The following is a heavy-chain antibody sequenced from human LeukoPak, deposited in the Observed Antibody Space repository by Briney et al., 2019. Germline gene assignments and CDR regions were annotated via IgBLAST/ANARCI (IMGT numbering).Heavy chain of an antibody. V-gene: IGHV1-24*01. D-gene: IGHD4-23*01. J-gene: IGHJ5*02. CDR1: GYTLTELS. CDR2: FDPEDGET. Sequence: ASVKVSCKVSGYTLTELSMHWVRQAPGKGLEWMGGFDPEDGETIYAQKFQGRVTMTEDTSTDTAYMELSSLRSEDTAVYYCATAIRTLSYGGKVLWFDPWGQGTLVTVSS. CDR3: ATAIRTLSYGGKVLWFDP.